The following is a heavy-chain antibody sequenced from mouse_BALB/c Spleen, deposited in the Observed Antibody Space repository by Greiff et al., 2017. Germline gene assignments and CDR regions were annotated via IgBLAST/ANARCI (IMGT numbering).Heavy chain of an antibody. J-gene: IGHJ4*01. D-gene: IGHD1-2*01. CDR2: IWAGGST. CDR1: GFSLTSYG. V-gene: IGHV2-9*02. Sequence: QVHVKQSGPGLVAPSQSLSITCTVSGFSLTSYGVHWVRQPPGKGLEWLGVIWAGGSTNYNSALMSRLSISKDNSKSQVFLKMNSLQTDDTAMYYCARELRLRGPYAMDYWGQGTSVTVSS. CDR3: ARELRLRGPYAMDY.